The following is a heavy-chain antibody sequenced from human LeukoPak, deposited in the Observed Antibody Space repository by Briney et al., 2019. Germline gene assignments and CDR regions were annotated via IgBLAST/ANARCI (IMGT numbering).Heavy chain of an antibody. CDR2: INHSGST. CDR1: GGSFNGYY. V-gene: IGHV4-34*01. Sequence: SETLSLTCAVYGGSFNGYYWSWIRQPPGKGLEWIGEINHSGSTNYNPSLKSRVTISVDMSNNQFSLKLSSVTAADTAVYYCVRGNYCSGGSCYHYYYYYMDVWGKWTTVTVSS. CDR3: VRGNYCSGGSCYHYYYYYMDV. J-gene: IGHJ6*03. D-gene: IGHD2-15*01.